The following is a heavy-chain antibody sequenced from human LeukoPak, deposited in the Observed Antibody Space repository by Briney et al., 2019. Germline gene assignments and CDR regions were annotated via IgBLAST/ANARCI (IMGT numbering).Heavy chain of an antibody. Sequence: SETLSLTCTVYGVSFTDYFWTWIRQSPGKGLEWLGEINDYTGDTNYNPSLNSRVSISLEKSKNQFSLWLRSVTAADTAVYYCARGRIAKIVVVHSFSYGMDVWGQGTTVTVSS. CDR2: INDYTGDT. D-gene: IGHD3-22*01. CDR1: GVSFTDYF. CDR3: ARGRIAKIVVVHSFSYGMDV. V-gene: IGHV4-34*01. J-gene: IGHJ6*02.